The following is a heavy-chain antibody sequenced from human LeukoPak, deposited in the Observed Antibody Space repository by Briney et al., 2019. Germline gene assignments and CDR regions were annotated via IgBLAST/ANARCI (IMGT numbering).Heavy chain of an antibody. CDR1: GFTLSHYA. CDR3: ARDLGYYRADY. J-gene: IGHJ4*02. CDR2: IGGGGGST. Sequence: PGGSLRLSCSMSGFTLSHYAMSWVRQAPGKGLEWVSTIGGGGGSTDYTDSVKGRFTISRDNSKNSLYLQMNSLRAEDTAVYYCARDLGYYRADYWGQGTLVTVSS. V-gene: IGHV3-23*01. D-gene: IGHD1-26*01.